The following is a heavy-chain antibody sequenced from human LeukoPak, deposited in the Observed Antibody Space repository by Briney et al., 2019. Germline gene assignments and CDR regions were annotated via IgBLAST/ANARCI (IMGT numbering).Heavy chain of an antibody. V-gene: IGHV3-7*05. Sequence: GGSLRLSCAASGFTFSSYWMSWVRQAPGKGLEWVANIKKDGSEEYYVDSVKGRFTISRDNAQNSLFLQMNNLRAEDTAVYHCARGGWFFDPWGQGTLVTVSS. CDR2: IKKDGSEE. CDR1: GFTFSSYW. CDR3: ARGGWFFDP. D-gene: IGHD3-10*01. J-gene: IGHJ5*02.